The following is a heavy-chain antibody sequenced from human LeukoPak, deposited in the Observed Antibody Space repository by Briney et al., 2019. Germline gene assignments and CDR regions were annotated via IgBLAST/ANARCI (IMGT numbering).Heavy chain of an antibody. CDR1: GFTFSSFT. J-gene: IGHJ4*02. Sequence: GGSLRLSCAASGFTFSSFTMNWVRQAPGKGLEWVSSISSSSSYIYSADSVKGRFTISRDNARNSLYLRMNSLRAEDTAVYYCARDPGAYSSSPIDYWGQGTLVTVSS. CDR3: ARDPGAYSSSPIDY. D-gene: IGHD6-6*01. CDR2: ISSSSSYI. V-gene: IGHV3-21*01.